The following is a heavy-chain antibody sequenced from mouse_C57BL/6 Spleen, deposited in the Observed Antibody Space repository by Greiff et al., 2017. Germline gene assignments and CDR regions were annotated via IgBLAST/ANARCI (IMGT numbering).Heavy chain of an antibody. J-gene: IGHJ2*01. CDR1: GYSFTGYF. D-gene: IGHD2-4*01. Sequence: VQLQQSGPELVKPGDSVKIYCKASGYSFTGYFMNWVMQSHGKSLEWIGRINPYNGDTFYNQKFKGKATLTVDKSSSTAHMELRRLTSDVSAVYYCARHDYYLDYWGQGTTLTVSS. V-gene: IGHV1-20*01. CDR2: INPYNGDT. CDR3: ARHDYYLDY.